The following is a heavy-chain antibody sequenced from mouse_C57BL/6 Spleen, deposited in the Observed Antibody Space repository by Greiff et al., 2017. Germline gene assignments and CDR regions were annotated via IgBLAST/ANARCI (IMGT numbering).Heavy chain of an antibody. CDR3: ARRDYGSSYYFDD. CDR2: IHPNSGST. Sequence: QVQLQQPGAELVKPGASVKLSCKASGYTFTSYWMHWVKQRPGQGLEWIGMIHPNSGSTNYNEKFKSKATLTVDKSSSAAYMQLSSLTSEDSAVYYSARRDYGSSYYFDDWGQGTTLTVSS. CDR1: GYTFTSYW. V-gene: IGHV1-64*01. J-gene: IGHJ2*01. D-gene: IGHD1-1*01.